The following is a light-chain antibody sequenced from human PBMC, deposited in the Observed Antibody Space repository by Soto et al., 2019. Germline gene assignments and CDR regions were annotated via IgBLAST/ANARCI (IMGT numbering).Light chain of an antibody. V-gene: IGKV3-20*01. CDR3: QQYYDWPIT. J-gene: IGKJ5*01. Sequence: EIVLTQSPGALSLSPGERATLSCRASQTASSSHLAWYQQKPGQAPRLLIYDASSRATGISDRFSGSGSGTDFTLTISSLQSEDFAIYYCQQYYDWPITFGQGTRLEIK. CDR2: DAS. CDR1: QTASSSH.